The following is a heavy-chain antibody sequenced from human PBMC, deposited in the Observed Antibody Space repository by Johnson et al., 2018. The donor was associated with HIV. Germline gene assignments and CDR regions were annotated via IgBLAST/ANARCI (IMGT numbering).Heavy chain of an antibody. V-gene: IGHV3-30*02. CDR1: GFTFSDYY. CDR2: IRYDGSNK. J-gene: IGHJ3*01. CDR3: AKIMSKWSVDDDAFDV. Sequence: QVQLVESGGGLVKPGGSLRLSCAASGFTFSDYYMSWIRQAPGKGLAWVAVIRYDGSNKYYADSVNGRFTISKDNSKNTLYLQMNSLRAEDTAVYYCAKIMSKWSVDDDAFDVWGQGTMVTVSS. D-gene: IGHD2-15*01.